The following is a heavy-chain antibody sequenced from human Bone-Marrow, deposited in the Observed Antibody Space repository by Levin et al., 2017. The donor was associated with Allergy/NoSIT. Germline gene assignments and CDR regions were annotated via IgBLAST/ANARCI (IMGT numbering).Heavy chain of an antibody. CDR1: GGSFSGYY. CDR2: INHSGST. D-gene: IGHD2-2*01. CDR3: ARGPYLPDKNLRAGKWFDP. Sequence: ESLKISCAVYGGSFSGYYWSWIRQPPGKGLEWIGEINHSGSTNYNPSLKSRVTISVDTSKNQFSLKLSSVTAADTAVYYCARGPYLPDKNLRAGKWFDPWGQGTLVTVSS. J-gene: IGHJ5*02. V-gene: IGHV4-34*01.